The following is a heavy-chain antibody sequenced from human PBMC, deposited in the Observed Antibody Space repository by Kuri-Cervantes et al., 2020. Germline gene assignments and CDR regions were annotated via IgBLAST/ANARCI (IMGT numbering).Heavy chain of an antibody. V-gene: IGHV3-43*01. CDR3: AKDIEGSSGCLDY. D-gene: IGHD3-22*01. J-gene: IGHJ4*02. Sequence: GESLKISCAASGFTFDDYTMHWVRQAPGKGLEWVSLISWDGGSTYYADSVKGRFTISRDNSKNSLYLQMNSLRTEDTALYYCAKDIEGSSGCLDYWGQGTLVTVSS. CDR2: ISWDGGST. CDR1: GFTFDDYT.